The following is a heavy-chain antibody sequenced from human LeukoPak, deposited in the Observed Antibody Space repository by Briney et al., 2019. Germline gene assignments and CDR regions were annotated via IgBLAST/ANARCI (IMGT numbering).Heavy chain of an antibody. V-gene: IGHV3-64*01. CDR1: GFTFSSYA. D-gene: IGHD6-19*01. J-gene: IGHJ4*02. CDR2: ISSNGGST. Sequence: GGSLRLSCAASGFTFSSYAMHWVRQAPGKGLEYVSAISSNGGSTYYANSVKGRFTISRDNSKNTLYLQMGSLRAGDMAVYYCARVAREYSSGWYVDYWGQGTLVTVSS. CDR3: ARVAREYSSGWYVDY.